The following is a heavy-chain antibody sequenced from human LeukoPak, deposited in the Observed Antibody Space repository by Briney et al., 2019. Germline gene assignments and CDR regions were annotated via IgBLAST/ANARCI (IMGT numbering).Heavy chain of an antibody. CDR2: ISGSGGT. J-gene: IGHJ4*02. D-gene: IGHD6-13*01. CDR3: VRGPTYSSRWYMDY. Sequence: SETLSLTCTVSGGSISSYYWSWIRQPAGKGLEWIGRISGSGGTSYNPSLKSRVTFSVDSSKNQFSLKLSSVTAADTAVYYCVRGPTYSSRWYMDYWGQGTLVTVSS. CDR1: GGSISSYY. V-gene: IGHV4-4*07.